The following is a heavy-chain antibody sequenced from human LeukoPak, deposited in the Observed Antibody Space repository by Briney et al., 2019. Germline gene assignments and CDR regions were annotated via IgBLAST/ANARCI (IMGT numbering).Heavy chain of an antibody. CDR1: GFTFSSYA. CDR2: ISYDGSNK. CDR3: ARRRSGTPDY. D-gene: IGHD1-1*01. Sequence: GRSLRRSCAASGFTFSSYAMHWVRQAPGKGLEWVAVISYDGSNKYYADSVKGRFTISRDNSKNTLYLQMNSLRAEDTAVYYCARRRSGTPDYWGQGTLVTVSS. J-gene: IGHJ4*02. V-gene: IGHV3-30*04.